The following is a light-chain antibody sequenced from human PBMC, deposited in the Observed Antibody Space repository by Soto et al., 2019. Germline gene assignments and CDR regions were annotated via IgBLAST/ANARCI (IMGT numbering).Light chain of an antibody. Sequence: QSALTQPASVSGSPRQSITISCTGTSSDVGGYNYVSWYQQHPGKAPKLMINDVSNRPSGVSNRFSGSKSGNTASLTISGLQAEDEADYYCSSYTSSNTLVFGGGTKVTVL. CDR2: DVS. CDR1: SSDVGGYNY. J-gene: IGLJ2*01. V-gene: IGLV2-14*01. CDR3: SSYTSSNTLV.